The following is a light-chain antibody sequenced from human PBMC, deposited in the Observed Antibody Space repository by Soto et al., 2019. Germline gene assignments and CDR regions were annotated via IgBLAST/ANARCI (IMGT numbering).Light chain of an antibody. V-gene: IGLV2-8*01. Sequence: QSVLTQPPSASGFPGQSVTISCTGTSNDIGYYDYVSWYQQHPGKAPNLVIYEVTKPPSGVPDRVSASKSGNTASLTVSGLRAEDEADYYCSSYAGNNNFVFGSGTKVTVL. CDR2: EVT. CDR3: SSYAGNNNFV. CDR1: SNDIGYYDY. J-gene: IGLJ1*01.